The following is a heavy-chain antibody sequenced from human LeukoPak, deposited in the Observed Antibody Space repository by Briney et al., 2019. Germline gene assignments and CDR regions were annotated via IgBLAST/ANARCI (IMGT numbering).Heavy chain of an antibody. CDR2: IHYAGST. CDR1: GQSISTDNH. Sequence: SETLSLTRIVSGQSISTDNHWGWIRQSPGKGLEWIGTIHYAGSTYYNPSLKSRVTMSLVTSKDQFSLRLTYVTAADTAIYYCARLSPVYDPYYFDFWGQGTLVTVSS. J-gene: IGHJ4*02. V-gene: IGHV4-38-2*02. CDR3: ARLSPVYDPYYFDF. D-gene: IGHD5/OR15-5a*01.